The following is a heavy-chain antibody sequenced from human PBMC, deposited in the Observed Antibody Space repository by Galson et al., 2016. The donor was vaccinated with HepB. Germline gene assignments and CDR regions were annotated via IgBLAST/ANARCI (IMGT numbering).Heavy chain of an antibody. CDR1: GGSVSSGSYY. Sequence: ETLSLTCTVSGGSVSSGSYYWSWIRQPPGKGLEWIGYIYYSEITHYNPSLKSRVTISIDTSKNQVSLKLSSVTTADTAVYYCARDGYAPGSGWYTDAFDIWGQGTMVTVSS. CDR2: IYYSEIT. CDR3: ARDGYAPGSGWYTDAFDI. D-gene: IGHD6-19*01. V-gene: IGHV4-61*01. J-gene: IGHJ3*02.